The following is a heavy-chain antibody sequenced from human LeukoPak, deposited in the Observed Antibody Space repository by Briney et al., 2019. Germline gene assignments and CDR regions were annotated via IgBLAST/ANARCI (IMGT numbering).Heavy chain of an antibody. Sequence: SPTLSLTFAISGASVSVSASWNWFRQSPSRGLEWLGRTYYRSKWYSEYATSVKSRITINADTSKNHFSLQLNSVIPDDTAVYYCARDPDSGNEWGPFDPWAREPWSPSPQ. CDR2: TYYRSKWYS. J-gene: IGHJ5*02. CDR3: ARDPDSGNEWGPFDP. CDR1: GASVSVSAS. D-gene: IGHD1-1*01. V-gene: IGHV6-1*01.